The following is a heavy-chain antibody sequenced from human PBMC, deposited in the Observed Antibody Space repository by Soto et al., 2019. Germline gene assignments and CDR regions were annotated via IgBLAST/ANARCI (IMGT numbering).Heavy chain of an antibody. CDR3: ARLAGGNVLYYFDY. J-gene: IGHJ4*02. V-gene: IGHV4-34*01. CDR2: INHSGST. D-gene: IGHD2-15*01. Sequence: PSETLSLTCAVYGGSFSGYYWSWIRQPPGKGLEWIGEINHSGSTNYNPSLKSRVTISVDTSKNQFSLKLSSVTAADTAVYYCARLAGGNVLYYFDYWGQGTLVTVS. CDR1: GGSFSGYY.